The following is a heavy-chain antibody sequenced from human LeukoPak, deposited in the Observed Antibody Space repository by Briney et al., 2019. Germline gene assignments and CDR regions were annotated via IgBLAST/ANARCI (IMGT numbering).Heavy chain of an antibody. Sequence: ASVKVSCKASGHTFTSYYMHWVRQAPGQGLEWMGIINPSGGSTSYAQKFQGRVTMTRDTSRSTVYMELSSLRSEDTAVYYCARESFTRSFDYWGQGTLVTVSS. CDR3: ARESFTRSFDY. D-gene: IGHD2/OR15-2a*01. CDR2: INPSGGST. J-gene: IGHJ4*02. CDR1: GHTFTSYY. V-gene: IGHV1-46*01.